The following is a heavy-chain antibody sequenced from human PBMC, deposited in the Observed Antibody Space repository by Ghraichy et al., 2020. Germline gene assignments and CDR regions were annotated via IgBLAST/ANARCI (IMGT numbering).Heavy chain of an antibody. CDR3: ARGEVLRYFDWLPLKNAFDI. CDR1: GGSFSGYY. CDR2: INHSGST. D-gene: IGHD3-9*01. V-gene: IGHV4-34*01. Sequence: SETLSLTCAVYGGSFSGYYWSWIRQPPGKGLEWIGEINHSGSTNYNPSLKSRVTISVDTSKNQFSLKLSSVTAADTAVYYCARGEVLRYFDWLPLKNAFDIWGQGTMVTVSS. J-gene: IGHJ3*02.